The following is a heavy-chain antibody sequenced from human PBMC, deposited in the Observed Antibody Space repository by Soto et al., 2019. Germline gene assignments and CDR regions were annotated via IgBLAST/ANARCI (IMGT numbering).Heavy chain of an antibody. CDR1: GYTFTSYG. D-gene: IGHD2-21*02. Sequence: QVQLVQSGAEVKKPGASVKVSCKASGYTFTSYGISWVRQAPGQGLEWMGWINAYNGNTNSAEQLQGRVTMTTDTSTSTAYMELRSLRSDDTAVYYCARLCCGGDPVGLWGQGTLVTVSS. V-gene: IGHV1-18*01. CDR2: INAYNGNT. CDR3: ARLCCGGDPVGL. J-gene: IGHJ4*02.